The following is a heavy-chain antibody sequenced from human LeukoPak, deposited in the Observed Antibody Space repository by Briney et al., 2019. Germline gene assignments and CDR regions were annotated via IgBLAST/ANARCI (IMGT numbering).Heavy chain of an antibody. V-gene: IGHV1-2*02. J-gene: IGHJ4*02. CDR2: INPNSGGT. Sequence: ASVKVSCKASGYTFTGYYMHWVRQAPGQGLEWMGWINPNSGGTNYAQKFQGRVTMTRDTSIGTAYMELSRLRSDDTAVYYCAKSAGDIVVVPAASPPDYWGQGTLVTVSS. CDR3: AKSAGDIVVVPAASPPDY. D-gene: IGHD2-2*01. CDR1: GYTFTGYY.